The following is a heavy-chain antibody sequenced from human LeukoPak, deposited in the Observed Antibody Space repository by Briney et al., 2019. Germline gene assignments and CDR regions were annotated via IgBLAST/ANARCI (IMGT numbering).Heavy chain of an antibody. D-gene: IGHD4-23*01. CDR2: INSDGSST. J-gene: IGHJ4*02. CDR3: VPDYGGNWAFDY. Sequence: PGGSLRLSCAASGFTFSSYWMHWVRQAPGKGLVWVSRINSDGSSTSYADSVKGRFTISRDNAKNTLYLQMNSLRAEDTAVYYCVPDYGGNWAFDYWGQGTLVTVSS. V-gene: IGHV3-74*01. CDR1: GFTFSSYW.